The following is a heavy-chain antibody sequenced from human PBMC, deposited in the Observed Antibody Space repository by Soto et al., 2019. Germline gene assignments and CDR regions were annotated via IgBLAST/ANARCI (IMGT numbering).Heavy chain of an antibody. CDR1: GFTFSTYT. V-gene: IGHV3-21*01. J-gene: IGHJ4*02. D-gene: IGHD1-26*01. CDR2: INGRSNYV. CDR3: AREDGVVGSSSAFDH. Sequence: EVQVVESGGGLVKPGGSVRLSCVFSGFTFSTYTMNWVRQAPGKGLEWVSSINGRSNYVYYADSVKGRFTISRDNAKNSLYLQMNWLRAEDTAIYYCAREDGVVGSSSAFDHWGLGTLVTVSS.